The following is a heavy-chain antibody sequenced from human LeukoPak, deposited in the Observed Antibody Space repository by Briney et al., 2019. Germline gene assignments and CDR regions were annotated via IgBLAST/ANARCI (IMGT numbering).Heavy chain of an antibody. V-gene: IGHV6-1*01. J-gene: IGHJ4*02. Sequence: SQTLSLTCAISGDSISRNRVALNGISHSPSRGLEWLGRTYYRSNWYDDYAVSVKSRLTTTPDTFKNQFTLQLTSVTPEDTAAYYCARWGHGLAHFDYWGQGTLVTVSS. CDR1: GDSISRNRVA. CDR2: TYYRSNWYD. CDR3: ARWGHGLAHFDY. D-gene: IGHD3-16*01.